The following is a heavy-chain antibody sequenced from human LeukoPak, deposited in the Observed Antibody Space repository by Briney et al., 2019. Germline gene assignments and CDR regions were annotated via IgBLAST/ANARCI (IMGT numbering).Heavy chain of an antibody. V-gene: IGHV3-23*01. CDR3: ARADYEGNNWNDDAFDI. CDR1: GFTFSNYA. CDR2: LSDISNYT. J-gene: IGHJ3*02. D-gene: IGHD1-1*01. Sequence: PGGSLRLSCVGSGFTFSNYALSWARQAPGKGLEWVSTLSDISNYTYYADSVKGRFTISRDKSKNTLYLQVNSLRAEDTAVYYCARADYEGNNWNDDAFDIWGQGTMVTVSS.